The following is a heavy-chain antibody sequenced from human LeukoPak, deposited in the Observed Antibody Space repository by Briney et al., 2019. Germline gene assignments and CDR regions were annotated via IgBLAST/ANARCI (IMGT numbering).Heavy chain of an antibody. V-gene: IGHV4-34*01. CDR3: ARVQSGDYVWGSYRPNYYYYYYMDV. D-gene: IGHD3-16*02. Sequence: PSETLSLTCAVYGGSFSGYYWSWIRQPPGKGLEWIGEINHSGSTNYNPSLKSRVTISVDTSQNQFSLKLSSVTAADTAVYYCARVQSGDYVWGSYRPNYYYYYYMDVWGKGTTVTVSS. J-gene: IGHJ6*03. CDR1: GGSFSGYY. CDR2: INHSGST.